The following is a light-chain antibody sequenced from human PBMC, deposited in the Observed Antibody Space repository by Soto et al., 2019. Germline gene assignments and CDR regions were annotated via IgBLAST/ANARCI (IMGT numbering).Light chain of an antibody. Sequence: EIVMTQSPATLSVSPGERATLSCRASQSVSSNLSWYQQKPGQAPRLLIYGASTRATGIPARFSGSGSGSAFTLTISSLEPEDFAVYYCQQRSDWPLSFGQGTRLEIK. CDR3: QQRSDWPLS. J-gene: IGKJ5*01. CDR1: QSVSSN. CDR2: GAS. V-gene: IGKV3-15*01.